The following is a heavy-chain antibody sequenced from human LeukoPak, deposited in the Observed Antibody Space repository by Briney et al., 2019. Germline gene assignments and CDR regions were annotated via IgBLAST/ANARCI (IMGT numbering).Heavy chain of an antibody. CDR3: ARVTGTKGGYFQH. D-gene: IGHD1-20*01. Sequence: GGSLRLSCAASGFTFSSYSMNWVRQAPGKGLEWVSSISSSSSYIYYADSVKGRFTISRDNAKNSLCLQMNSLRAEDTAVYYCARVTGTKGGYFQHWGQGTLVTVSP. V-gene: IGHV3-21*01. CDR2: ISSSSSYI. CDR1: GFTFSSYS. J-gene: IGHJ1*01.